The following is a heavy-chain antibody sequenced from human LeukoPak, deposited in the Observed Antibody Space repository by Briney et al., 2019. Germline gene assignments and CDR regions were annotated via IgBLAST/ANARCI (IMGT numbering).Heavy chain of an antibody. CDR3: ARLIVGAMDGVYYGMDV. V-gene: IGHV3-7*01. Sequence: PGGSLRLSCAASGFTFSSYWMGWVRQAPGKGLEWVAYIKQEGTEKYYVYSVKGRFTISRENAKNSLYLQMNSLRAEDTAVYYCARLIVGAMDGVYYGMDVWGQGTTVTVSS. CDR2: IKQEGTEK. CDR1: GFTFSSYW. J-gene: IGHJ6*01. D-gene: IGHD1-26*01.